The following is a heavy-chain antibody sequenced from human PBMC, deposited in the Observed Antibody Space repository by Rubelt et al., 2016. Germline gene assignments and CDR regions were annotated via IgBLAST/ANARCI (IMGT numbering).Heavy chain of an antibody. J-gene: IGHJ3*02. CDR2: TYYRSKWYN. V-gene: IGHV6-1*01. CDR3: ARTTGLYDAFDI. D-gene: IGHD7-27*01. Sequence: RGLEWLGRTYYRSKWYNEYAVSVKSRITINPDTSKNQFSLQLNSVTPEDTAVYYCARTTGLYDAFDIWGQGTMVTVSS.